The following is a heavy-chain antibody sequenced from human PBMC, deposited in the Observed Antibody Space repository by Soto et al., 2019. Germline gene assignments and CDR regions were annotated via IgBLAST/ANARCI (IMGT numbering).Heavy chain of an antibody. Sequence: ETLSLTCTVSGGSISSSSFYWGWIRQPPGKGLESIAAIYYSGSTYYNPSLKSRVTTFVDKAKNQFSLRLTSVTAADTAVYYCAKDWLSDAFDIWGQGAMVTVSS. CDR2: IYYSGST. D-gene: IGHD5-12*01. J-gene: IGHJ3*02. CDR1: GGSISSSSFY. CDR3: AKDWLSDAFDI. V-gene: IGHV4-39*02.